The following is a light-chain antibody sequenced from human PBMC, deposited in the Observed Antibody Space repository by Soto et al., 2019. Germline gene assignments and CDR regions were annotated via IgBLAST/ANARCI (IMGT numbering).Light chain of an antibody. V-gene: IGKV1-5*01. Sequence: DIQMTQSPSTLSASVGDRVTITCRASQSISSWLAWYQQKPGKAPKLMIYDASSLQSGVPATFSGSGSGTEFTLTISSLRPDDFATYYCQQYNSYPCTFGQGTKVEIK. J-gene: IGKJ1*01. CDR1: QSISSW. CDR3: QQYNSYPCT. CDR2: DAS.